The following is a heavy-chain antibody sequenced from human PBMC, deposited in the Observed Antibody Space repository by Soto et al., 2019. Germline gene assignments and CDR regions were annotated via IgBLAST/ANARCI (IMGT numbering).Heavy chain of an antibody. CDR3: ARDRDIVVVPAAIPNYYYGMDV. CDR2: VGTVNTNT. V-gene: IGHV1-18*01. CDR1: GYTFTDYV. Sequence: GASVKVSCKTSGYTFTDYVLAWLRQAPGQRPEWKGWVGTVNTNTNYAQRFQGRVTMTTDTATSTAYMELRRLRSDATAVYYWARDRDIVVVPAAIPNYYYGMDVGGQGATVTVSS. D-gene: IGHD2-2*02. J-gene: IGHJ6*02.